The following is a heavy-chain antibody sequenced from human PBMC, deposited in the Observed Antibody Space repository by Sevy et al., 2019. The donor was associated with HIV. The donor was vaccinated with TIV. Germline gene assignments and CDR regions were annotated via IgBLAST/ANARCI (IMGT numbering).Heavy chain of an antibody. CDR2: INPSGGST. D-gene: IGHD3-16*01. V-gene: IGHV1-46*01. Sequence: ASVKVSCKASGYTFTSHSIHWVRQAPGQGLESMGIINPSGGSTSYAQKFQGRVTMTRDTSTSTVYMDLSSLRSEDTAVYYCARDFHYHYAGGTLFYWGHGTLVTVSS. CDR3: ARDFHYHYAGGTLFY. J-gene: IGHJ4*01. CDR1: GYTFTSHS.